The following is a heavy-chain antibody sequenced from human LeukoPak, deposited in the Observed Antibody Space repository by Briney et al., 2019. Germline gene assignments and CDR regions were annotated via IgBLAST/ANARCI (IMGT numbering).Heavy chain of an antibody. CDR1: GDSFSSNTAA. J-gene: IGHJ4*02. D-gene: IGHD5-24*01. Sequence: SQTLSLTCAITGDSFSSNTAAWNWIRQSPSRGLEWLGRTYYRSKWYHEYAVSVKSRITINADTSKNQFSLQLNSVTPEDTAVYYCIRDREHGFNLDYWGRGTLVTVSS. CDR3: IRDREHGFNLDY. V-gene: IGHV6-1*01. CDR2: TYYRSKWYH.